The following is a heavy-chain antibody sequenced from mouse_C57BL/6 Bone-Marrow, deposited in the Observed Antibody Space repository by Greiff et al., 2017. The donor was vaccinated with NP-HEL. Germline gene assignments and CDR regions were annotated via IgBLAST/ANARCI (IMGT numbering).Heavy chain of an antibody. V-gene: IGHV1-81*01. D-gene: IGHD3-3*01. J-gene: IGHJ2*01. CDR1: GYTFTSYG. CDR2: IYPRSGNT. Sequence: QVQLKESGAELARPGASVKLSCKASGYTFTSYGISWVKQRTGQGLEWIGEIYPRSGNTYYNEKFKGKATLTADKSSSTAYMELRSLTSEDSAVYFWARGGGRDYFDYWGQGTTLTVSS. CDR3: ARGGGRDYFDY.